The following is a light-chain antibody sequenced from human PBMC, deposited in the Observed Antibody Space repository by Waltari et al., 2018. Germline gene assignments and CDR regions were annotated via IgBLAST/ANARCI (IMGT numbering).Light chain of an antibody. V-gene: IGKV3-20*01. Sequence: EIVLTQSPGPLSLSPGERATLSCRASQSVSMYLAWYQQKPGQAPRLLIYPASSRATGIPDWCSGSGSGTDFSLTISRLEAEDFAMYYCQKYESLPATFGQGTKVEIK. CDR2: PAS. J-gene: IGKJ1*01. CDR1: QSVSMY. CDR3: QKYESLPAT.